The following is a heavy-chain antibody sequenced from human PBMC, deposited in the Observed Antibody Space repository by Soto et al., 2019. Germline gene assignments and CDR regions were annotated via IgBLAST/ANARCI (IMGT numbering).Heavy chain of an antibody. J-gene: IGHJ4*02. CDR3: ARDVARVSTTNTDY. D-gene: IGHD1-1*01. V-gene: IGHV1-18*01. CDR2: ISAYNGNT. CDR1: GYTFTDYA. Sequence: QVQLVQSGAEVKKPGASVKVSCKASGYTFTDYAISWVRQAPGQGLEWMGWISAYNGNTNNAQKFQGRVSMTTDTFTSTAYMDLRSLRSDETAVYFCARDVARVSTTNTDYWGQGTLVTVSS.